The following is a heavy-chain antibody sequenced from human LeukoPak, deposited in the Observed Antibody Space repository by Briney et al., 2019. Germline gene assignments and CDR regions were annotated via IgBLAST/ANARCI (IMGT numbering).Heavy chain of an antibody. CDR3: ARFVGATQPGYDY. D-gene: IGHD1-26*01. CDR2: IYTSGRT. Sequence: SETLSLTCTVSGGSISAGSYYWSWIRQPAGKGLEWIGRIYTSGRTDYNASLKSRVTISVDTSKNHFSLNLTSVTAADTAVYYCARFVGATQPGYDYWGQGTLVTVSS. V-gene: IGHV4-61*02. J-gene: IGHJ4*02. CDR1: GGSISAGSYY.